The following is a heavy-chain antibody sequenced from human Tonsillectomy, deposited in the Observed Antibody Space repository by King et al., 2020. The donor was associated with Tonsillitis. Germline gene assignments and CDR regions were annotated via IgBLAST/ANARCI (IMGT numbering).Heavy chain of an antibody. V-gene: IGHV1-18*04. D-gene: IGHD3-10*01. Sequence: VQLVESGAEVKKPGASVKVSCKASGYTFTSYGISWVRQAPGQGLEWMGWISAYNGNTNYAQKLQGRVTMTTDTSTSTAYMELRSLRSDDTAVYYCARDRGGSGSYYNVDPFDYWGQGTLVTVSS. CDR2: ISAYNGNT. CDR1: GYTFTSYG. CDR3: ARDRGGSGSYYNVDPFDY. J-gene: IGHJ4*02.